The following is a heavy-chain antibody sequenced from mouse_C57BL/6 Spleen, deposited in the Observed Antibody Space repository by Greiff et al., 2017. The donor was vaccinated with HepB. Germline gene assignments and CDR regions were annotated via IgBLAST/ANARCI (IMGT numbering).Heavy chain of an antibody. CDR1: GYTFTSYW. J-gene: IGHJ1*03. V-gene: IGHV1-50*01. CDR3: ARKGDYDGDFWYFDV. CDR2: IDPSDSYT. Sequence: VQLQQPGAELVKPGASVKLSCKASGYTFTSYWMQWVKQRPGQGLEWIGEIDPSDSYTNYNQKFKGKATLTVDTSSSTAYMQLSSLTSEDSAVYYCARKGDYDGDFWYFDVWGTGTTVTVSS. D-gene: IGHD2-4*01.